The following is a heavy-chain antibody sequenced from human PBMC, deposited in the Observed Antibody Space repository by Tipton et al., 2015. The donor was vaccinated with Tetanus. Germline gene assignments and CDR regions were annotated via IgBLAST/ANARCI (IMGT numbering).Heavy chain of an antibody. D-gene: IGHD3-22*01. V-gene: IGHV3-66*01. CDR3: ARDRYYYDSSGYAH. Sequence: SLRLSCAASGFTVSSNYMSWVRQAPGKGLEWVSVIYSGGSTYYADSVKGRFAISRDNSKNTLYLQMNSLRAEDTAVYYCARDRYYYDSSGYAHWGQGTLVTVSS. J-gene: IGHJ4*02. CDR2: IYSGGST. CDR1: GFTVSSNY.